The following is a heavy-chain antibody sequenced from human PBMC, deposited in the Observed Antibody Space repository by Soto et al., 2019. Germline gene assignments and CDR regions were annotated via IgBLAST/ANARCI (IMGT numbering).Heavy chain of an antibody. Sequence: SETLSLTCTVSGGSISNFYWSWIRQPPGKGLEWIGYVYYTGSTSYNPSLKRRVTFSADSSRGQFSLRLNSVTAADTAVYYCARTVLGPDLLADSFVDYYYYMDVWGQETTVTVSS. CDR3: ARTVLGPDLLADSFVDYYYYMDV. J-gene: IGHJ6*03. CDR1: GGSISNFY. CDR2: VYYTGST. V-gene: IGHV4-59*08. D-gene: IGHD3-9*01.